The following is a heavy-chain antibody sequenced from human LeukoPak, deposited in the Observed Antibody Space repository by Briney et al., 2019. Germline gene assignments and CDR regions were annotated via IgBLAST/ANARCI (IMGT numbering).Heavy chain of an antibody. CDR2: ISYDGSNK. CDR1: GFTFSSYA. CDR3: ARDPRRYSSSWYWFDP. Sequence: GGSLRLSCAASGFTFSSYAMHWVRQAPGKGLEWVAVISYDGSNKYYADSVKGRFTISRDNSKNTLYLQMNSLRAEDTAVYYCARDPRRYSSSWYWFDPWGQETLVTVSS. D-gene: IGHD6-13*01. V-gene: IGHV3-30*04. J-gene: IGHJ5*02.